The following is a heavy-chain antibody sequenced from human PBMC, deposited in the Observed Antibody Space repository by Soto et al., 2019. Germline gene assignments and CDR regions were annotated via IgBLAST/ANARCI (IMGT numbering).Heavy chain of an antibody. V-gene: IGHV3-9*01. Sequence: GGSLRLSCAASGFTFDDYAMHWVRQAPGKGLEWVSGISWNSGSIGYADSVKGRFTISRDNAKNSLYLQMNSLRAEDTALYYCAKETYGYYYYYYMDVWGKGTTVTVSS. D-gene: IGHD4-17*01. CDR3: AKETYGYYYYYYMDV. CDR1: GFTFDDYA. CDR2: ISWNSGSI. J-gene: IGHJ6*03.